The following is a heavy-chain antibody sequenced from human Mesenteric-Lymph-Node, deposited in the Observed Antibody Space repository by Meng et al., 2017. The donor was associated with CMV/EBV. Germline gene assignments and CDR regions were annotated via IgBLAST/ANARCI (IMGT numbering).Heavy chain of an antibody. D-gene: IGHD4-17*01. V-gene: IGHV3-23*01. CDR2: ITESGDST. CDR1: AFSFNDFG. Sequence: SAFSFNDFGMNWVRQAPGKGLEWVSTITESGDSTYYADPVKGRFTISRDNSKSTLYLQMNSLRAEDTAVYYCAKDPTTVSVSWYFDLWGRGSLVTVSS. CDR3: AKDPTTVSVSWYFDL. J-gene: IGHJ2*01.